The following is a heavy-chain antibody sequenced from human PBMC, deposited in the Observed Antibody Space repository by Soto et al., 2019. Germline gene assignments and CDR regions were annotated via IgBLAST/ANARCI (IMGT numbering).Heavy chain of an antibody. J-gene: IGHJ5*02. V-gene: IGHV4-59*01. CDR2: IYYSGRT. CDR3: AREEIDLHTAMLRLDP. CDR1: CGSFSSYY. Sequence: SETLSLTCTVSCGSFSSYYWSWIRQPPGSGLEWIGYIYYSGRTNYNPSLKSRVTISVDTSKNQFSLKLSSVTAADTAVYYCAREEIDLHTAMLRLDPWGQGILVTVSS. D-gene: IGHD5-18*01.